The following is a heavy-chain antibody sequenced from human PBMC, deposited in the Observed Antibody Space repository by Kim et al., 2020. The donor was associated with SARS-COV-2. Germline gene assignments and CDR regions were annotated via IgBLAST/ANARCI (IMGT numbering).Heavy chain of an antibody. CDR2: INHSGST. D-gene: IGHD6-19*01. J-gene: IGHJ5*02. CDR1: GGSFSGYY. Sequence: SETLSLTCAVYGGSFSGYYWSWIRQPPGKGLEWIGEINHSGSTNYNPSLKSRVTISVDTSKNQFSLKLSSVTAADTAVYYCARLLKRSSGWGLTGVGGPYNWFDPWGQGTLVTVSS. CDR3: ARLLKRSSGWGLTGVGGPYNWFDP. V-gene: IGHV4-34*01.